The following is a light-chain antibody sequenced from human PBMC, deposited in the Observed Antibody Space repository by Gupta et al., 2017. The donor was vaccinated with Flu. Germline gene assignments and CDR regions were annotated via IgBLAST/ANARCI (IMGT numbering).Light chain of an antibody. V-gene: IGKV1-39*01. CDR3: QQSDSNPPAT. Sequence: ALFASVGDRVTITCRASQSIRSYLDWYKQKPGKAPKLLIYAASSWQSGVPSRFSGSGSGKDFTLTISSRQPEDFATYYCQQSDSNPPATFGGGTKVEIK. CDR2: AAS. J-gene: IGKJ4*01. CDR1: QSIRSY.